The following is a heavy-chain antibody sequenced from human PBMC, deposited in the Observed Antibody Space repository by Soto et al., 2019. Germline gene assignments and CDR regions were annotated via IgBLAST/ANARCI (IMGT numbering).Heavy chain of an antibody. CDR1: GFTFSTYG. CDR2: IWYDGSNK. J-gene: IGHJ6*02. V-gene: IGHV3-33*01. D-gene: IGHD2-8*02. Sequence: QVQLVESGGGVVQPGRSLRLSCAASGFTFSTYGMHWVRQAPDKGLEWVAVIWYDGSNKYYADYVKGRFTISRDNSKNTLDLKMASLRAEYTAVYYCASEYCTGGCCYYYGMDVWGQGFTVTVSS. CDR3: ASEYCTGGCCYYYGMDV.